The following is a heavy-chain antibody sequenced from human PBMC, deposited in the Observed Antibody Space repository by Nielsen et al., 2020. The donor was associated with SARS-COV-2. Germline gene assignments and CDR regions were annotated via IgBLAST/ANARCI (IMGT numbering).Heavy chain of an antibody. CDR1: GYSFTSYW. CDR3: ARLSYGSSRGGQDY. Sequence: GGSLRLSCKGSGYSFTSYWIGWVRQMPGKGLEWMGIIYPGDSDTRYSPSFQGQVTISADKSISTAYLQWSSLKASDTAVYYCARLSYGSSRGGQDYWGQGTLVTVSS. J-gene: IGHJ4*02. V-gene: IGHV5-51*01. CDR2: IYPGDSDT. D-gene: IGHD6-13*01.